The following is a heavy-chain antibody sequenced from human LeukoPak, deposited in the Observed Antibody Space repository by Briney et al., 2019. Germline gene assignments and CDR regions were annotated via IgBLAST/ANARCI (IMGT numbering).Heavy chain of an antibody. J-gene: IGHJ5*01. V-gene: IGHV3-23*01. CDR2: ISGSGGST. Sequence: GGSLRLSCAAPGFTFSSYAMSWVRQAPWKGLEWVSAISGSGGSTYYADSVKGRFTISRDNVDNVVYLEMNSLGAEDTATYYCARVAVSGPTGWFDSWGQGTLVIVSS. CDR1: GFTFSSYA. D-gene: IGHD2-8*02. CDR3: ARVAVSGPTGWFDS.